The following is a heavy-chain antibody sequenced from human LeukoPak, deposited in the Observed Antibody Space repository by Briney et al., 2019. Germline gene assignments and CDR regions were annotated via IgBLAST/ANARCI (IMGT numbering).Heavy chain of an antibody. CDR3: AKPVRNSSSWYDY. Sequence: QTGGSLRLSCAASGFTFRSYDMYWVRQAPGKGLEWVAFIRNDGSNKYYADSVKGRFTISRDNSKNTVYLQMNSLRGEDTAIYYCAKPVRNSSSWYDYWGQGTLVTVSS. J-gene: IGHJ4*02. D-gene: IGHD6-13*01. V-gene: IGHV3-30*02. CDR2: IRNDGSNK. CDR1: GFTFRSYD.